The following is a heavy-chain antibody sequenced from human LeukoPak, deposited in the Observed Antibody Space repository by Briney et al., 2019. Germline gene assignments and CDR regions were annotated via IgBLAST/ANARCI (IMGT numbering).Heavy chain of an antibody. V-gene: IGHV3-9*01. CDR3: TADDAGDLDY. J-gene: IGHJ4*01. CDR2: ILSDGTTV. Sequence: GGSLRLSCAASGFAFQSYALHWLRQAPGKGLEWVSGILSDGTTVGYADSVRGRFTISRDNAKNSLYLQMNSLRTEDSALYYCTADDAGDLDYWGQEPWSPSPQ. D-gene: IGHD2-8*01. CDR1: GFAFQSYA.